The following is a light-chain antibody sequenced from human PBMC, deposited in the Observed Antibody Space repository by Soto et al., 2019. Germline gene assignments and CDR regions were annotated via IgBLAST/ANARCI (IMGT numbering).Light chain of an antibody. Sequence: QSVLTQSPSVSGTPGQRVTMSWSGSTSNIGNNPVNWYQQSPGTAPKLLMYDNDQRPSGVADRFSGSKSGTSASLAISGLKSEDETEYYCATWDDTVSGYVFGTGTKLTVL. V-gene: IGLV1-44*01. CDR1: TSNIGNNP. CDR2: DND. J-gene: IGLJ1*01. CDR3: ATWDDTVSGYV.